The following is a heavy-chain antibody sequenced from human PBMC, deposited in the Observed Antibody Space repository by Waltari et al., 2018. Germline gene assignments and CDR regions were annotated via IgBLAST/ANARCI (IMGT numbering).Heavy chain of an antibody. Sequence: EVQLVESGGGLVKPGGSLRLSCAASGFTFSSYSMNCISQAPGQGLEWVSSISSSSSYTYYADSVKGRFTISRDNAKNSLYLQMNSLRAEDTAVYYCARGGEQLYDAVDIWGQGTMVTVSS. J-gene: IGHJ3*02. CDR3: ARGGEQLYDAVDI. CDR2: ISSSSSYT. D-gene: IGHD6-13*01. CDR1: GFTFSSYS. V-gene: IGHV3-21*01.